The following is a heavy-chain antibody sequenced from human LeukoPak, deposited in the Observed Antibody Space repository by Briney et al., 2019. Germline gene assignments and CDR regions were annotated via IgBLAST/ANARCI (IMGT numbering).Heavy chain of an antibody. CDR2: IYYSGST. D-gene: IGHD5-24*01. CDR3: AMATLSGFDY. Sequence: SETLSLTCTVSGGSISSSSYYWGWIRQPPGKGLEWIGSIYYSGSTYYNPSLKSRVTISVDTSKNQFSLKPSSVTAADTAVYYCAMATLSGFDYWGQGTLVTVSS. V-gene: IGHV4-39*01. J-gene: IGHJ4*02. CDR1: GGSISSSSYY.